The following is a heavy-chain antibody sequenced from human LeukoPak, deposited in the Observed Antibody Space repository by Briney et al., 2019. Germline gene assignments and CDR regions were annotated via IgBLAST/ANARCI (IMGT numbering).Heavy chain of an antibody. D-gene: IGHD3-10*01. CDR1: GFTVSSNY. J-gene: IGHJ6*02. V-gene: IGHV3-9*01. Sequence: GGSLRLSCAASGFTVSSNYMSWVRQALGKGLEWVSGINWNSGSIGYADSVKGRFTISRDNAKNSLYLQMNSLRPEDTALYYCAKVKGIARYYYGMDVWGQGTTVTVSS. CDR2: INWNSGSI. CDR3: AKVKGIARYYYGMDV.